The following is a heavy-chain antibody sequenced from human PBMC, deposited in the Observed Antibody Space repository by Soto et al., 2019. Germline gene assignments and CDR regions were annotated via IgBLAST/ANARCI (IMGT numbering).Heavy chain of an antibody. CDR1: GFTFSNFG. J-gene: IGHJ4*02. CDR2: ISYDGNTK. Sequence: QVQLVESGGGVVQPGRSLRLSCAASGFTFSNFGRHWVRQAPVKGLEWVAVISYDGNTKYYADSVKGRFTISRDNSKNTLYLQMDSLRVEDTAVYYCTSQVATGDWGQGTLVTVSS. V-gene: IGHV3-30*03. D-gene: IGHD5-12*01. CDR3: TSQVATGD.